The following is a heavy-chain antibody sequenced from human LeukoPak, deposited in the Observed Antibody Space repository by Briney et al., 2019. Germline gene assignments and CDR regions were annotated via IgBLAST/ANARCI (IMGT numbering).Heavy chain of an antibody. D-gene: IGHD1-7*01. CDR1: GFTFNNYG. CDR2: IWYDGTNI. V-gene: IGHV3-33*03. J-gene: IGHJ4*02. CDR3: AKDGGTSVGDYFHS. Sequence: GGSLRHSCPAPGFTFNNYGMHWGPQAPGKGLERVAVIWYDGTNIYYTDSVKRRFTISRDNSKNTLDLQMNSLRAEDTAVYYCAKDGGTSVGDYFHSWGQGTLVTVSS.